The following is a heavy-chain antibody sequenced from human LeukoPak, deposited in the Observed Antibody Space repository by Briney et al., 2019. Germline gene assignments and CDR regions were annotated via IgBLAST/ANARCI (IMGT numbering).Heavy chain of an antibody. CDR3: ARDSSGYNFG. V-gene: IGHV4-38-2*02. CDR1: GYSISSGYY. CDR2: IYHSGST. D-gene: IGHD3-22*01. J-gene: IGHJ4*02. Sequence: PSETLSLTCTVSGYSISSGYYWGWIRQPPGKGLEWIGSIYHSGSTYYNPSLKSRVTISVDTSKNQFSLKLSSVTAADTAVYYCARDSSGYNFGGGRETLVTVSS.